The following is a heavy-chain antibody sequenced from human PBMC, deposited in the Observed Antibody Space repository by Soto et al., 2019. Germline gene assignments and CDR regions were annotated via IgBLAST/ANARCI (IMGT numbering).Heavy chain of an antibody. CDR3: ARQGLRGPFDY. CDR2: IYPGDSDT. J-gene: IGHJ4*02. CDR1: GFRFFTYW. Sequence: GEALKISCKNSGFRFFTYWIGWGRQMPGKGLEWMGVIYPGDSDTRYSPSFQGQVTISADKSISTAYLQWSSLKASDSAMYFCARQGLRGPFDYWGQGTLVTVSS. V-gene: IGHV5-51*01. D-gene: IGHD4-17*01.